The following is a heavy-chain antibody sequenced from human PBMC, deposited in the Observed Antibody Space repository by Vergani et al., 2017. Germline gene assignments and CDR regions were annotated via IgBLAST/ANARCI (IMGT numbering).Heavy chain of an antibody. CDR2: ITPFNGNT. Sequence: QMQLVQSGAEVKKTGSSVKVSCKASGYTFTYRYLHWVRQAPGQALEWMGWITPFNGNTNYAQKFQDRVTITRDRSMSTAYMELSSLRSEDTAMYYCARVDDGDYVSLRYFDLWGRGTLVTVSS. V-gene: IGHV1-45*02. D-gene: IGHD4-17*01. CDR1: GYTFTYRY. J-gene: IGHJ2*01. CDR3: ARVDDGDYVSLRYFDL.